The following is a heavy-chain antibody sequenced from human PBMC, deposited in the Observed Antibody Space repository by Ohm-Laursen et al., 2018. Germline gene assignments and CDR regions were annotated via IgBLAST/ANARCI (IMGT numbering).Heavy chain of an antibody. CDR2: ISWNSGST. CDR3: ARRAYCGSDCYSDY. Sequence: SLRLSCTASGFTFDDYAMHWVRQAPGKGLEWVSGISWNSGSTYYADSVKGRFTISRDNAKNSLYLQMNSLEASDTAMYYCARRAYCGSDCYSDYWGQGTLVTVSS. CDR1: GFTFDDYA. V-gene: IGHV3-9*01. J-gene: IGHJ4*02. D-gene: IGHD2-21*02.